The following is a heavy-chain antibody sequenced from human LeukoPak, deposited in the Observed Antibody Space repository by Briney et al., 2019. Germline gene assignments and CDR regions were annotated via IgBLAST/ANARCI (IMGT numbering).Heavy chain of an antibody. V-gene: IGHV1-2*02. J-gene: IGHJ4*02. CDR1: GYTFTGYY. Sequence: ASVKVSCKASGYTFTGYYMHWVRQAPGQGLEWMGWISPNSGGTNYAQKFQGRVTMTRDTSISTAYMELSRLRSDDTAVYYCARGRQWVGATKGDYWGQGTLVTVSS. D-gene: IGHD1-26*01. CDR3: ARGRQWVGATKGDY. CDR2: ISPNSGGT.